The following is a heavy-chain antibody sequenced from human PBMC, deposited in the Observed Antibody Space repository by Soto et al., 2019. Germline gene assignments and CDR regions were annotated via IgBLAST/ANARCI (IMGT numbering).Heavy chain of an antibody. J-gene: IGHJ5*02. V-gene: IGHV4-59*01. CDR1: GGSISSYY. CDR2: IYYSGST. CDR3: ARGGDFWSGYSTRFDP. D-gene: IGHD3-3*01. Sequence: QVQLQESGPGLVKPSETLSLTCTVSGGSISSYYWSWIRQPPGKGLEWIGYIYYSGSTNYNPSLKRRVTISVDTSKNQFSLKLSSVTAADTAVYYCARGGDFWSGYSTRFDPWGQGTLVTVSS.